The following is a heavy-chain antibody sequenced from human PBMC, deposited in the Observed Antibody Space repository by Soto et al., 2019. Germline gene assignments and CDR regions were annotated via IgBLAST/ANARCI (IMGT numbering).Heavy chain of an antibody. CDR1: GFTVSSNY. Sequence: GGSLRLSCAASGFTVSSNYMSWVRQAPGKGLEWVSVIYSGGSTYYADSVKGRFTISRDNSKNTLYLQMNSLRAEDTAVYYCARGRYSSGWYWYYFDYWGQGTLVTAPQ. V-gene: IGHV3-66*01. J-gene: IGHJ4*02. CDR3: ARGRYSSGWYWYYFDY. CDR2: IYSGGST. D-gene: IGHD6-13*01.